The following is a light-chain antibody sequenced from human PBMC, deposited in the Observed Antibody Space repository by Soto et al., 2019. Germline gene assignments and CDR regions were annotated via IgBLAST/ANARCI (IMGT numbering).Light chain of an antibody. Sequence: DIQLTQSPSFLSASVGDRVTITCRASQGMSSYLAWYQQKPGKAPKLLIYAASTLQSGVPSRFSGSGSGTEFTLTISSLQPEDFATYYCQQLNSYRRTFGQGTKVQIK. CDR2: AAS. V-gene: IGKV1-9*01. J-gene: IGKJ1*01. CDR3: QQLNSYRRT. CDR1: QGMSSY.